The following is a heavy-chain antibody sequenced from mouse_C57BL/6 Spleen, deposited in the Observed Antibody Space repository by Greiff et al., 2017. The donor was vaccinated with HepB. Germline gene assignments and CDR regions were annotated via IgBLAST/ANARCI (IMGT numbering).Heavy chain of an antibody. Sequence: EVKLMESEGGLVQPGSSMKLSCTASGFTFSDYYMAWVRQVPEKGLEWVANINYDGSSTYYLDSLKSRFIISRDNAKNILYLQMSSLKSEDTATYYCAREGDLYFDYWGQGTTLTVSS. V-gene: IGHV5-16*01. CDR1: GFTFSDYY. J-gene: IGHJ2*01. CDR3: AREGDLYFDY. CDR2: INYDGSST.